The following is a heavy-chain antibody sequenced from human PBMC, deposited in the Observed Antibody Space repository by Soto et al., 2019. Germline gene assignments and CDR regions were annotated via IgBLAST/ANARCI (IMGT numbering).Heavy chain of an antibody. CDR3: ARDLAWKRGKVGRYYYGMDG. V-gene: IGHV3-11*06. Sequence: PGGSLRLSCAASGFIFSDYYMSWVRQTPGKGLEWISYISTRSTYTNYADSVKGRFTISRDNTKNSLYLQMDSLRVEDTAVYYCARDLAWKRGKVGRYYYGMDGWGQGTTVTVSS. J-gene: IGHJ6*02. CDR1: GFIFSDYY. CDR2: ISTRSTYT. D-gene: IGHD1-1*01.